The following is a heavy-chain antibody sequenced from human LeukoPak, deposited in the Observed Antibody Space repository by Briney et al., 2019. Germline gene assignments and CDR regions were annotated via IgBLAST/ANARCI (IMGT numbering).Heavy chain of an antibody. CDR2: ISSSSSIT. D-gene: IGHD1-26*01. V-gene: IGHV3-48*01. Sequence: GGSLRLSCEASGFSFNSYNMCWVRQAPGQGPEWVSDISSSSSITYYADSVKGRFTISRDNAKNSLYLQMNSLRVEDTAVYYCARGGAAPDYWGQGTLATVSS. CDR1: GFSFNSYN. J-gene: IGHJ4*02. CDR3: ARGGAAPDY.